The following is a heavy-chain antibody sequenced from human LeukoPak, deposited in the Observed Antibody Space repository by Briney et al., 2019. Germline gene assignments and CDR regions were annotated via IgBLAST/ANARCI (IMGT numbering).Heavy chain of an antibody. CDR1: GYTFNGYY. CDR3: AGYREYWDWHFDL. D-gene: IGHD2-8*02. J-gene: IGHJ2*01. V-gene: IGHV1-2*02. CDR2: INPNSGGI. Sequence: GAAVKVSCEASGYTFNGYYMHWVRQSPGQGLEWMGWINPNSGGINYAQDFQGRVTLTRDTSISTAYMELSRLRSEDTAVYYCAGYREYWDWHFDLWGRGAPVTVSP.